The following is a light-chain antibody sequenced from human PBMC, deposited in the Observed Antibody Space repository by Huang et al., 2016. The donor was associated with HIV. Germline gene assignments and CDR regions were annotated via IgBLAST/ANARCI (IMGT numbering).Light chain of an antibody. CDR3: QQSYRIPRT. Sequence: DIQMTQSPSSLSASVGDRVIITCRASQSISKYLNWYQQMPGTAPKLLIFGASSLQGGVSSRFTGSGSGTDFTLTISSLQPEDAATYYCQQSYRIPRTFGLGTLLEI. J-gene: IGKJ2*01. CDR2: GAS. CDR1: QSISKY. V-gene: IGKV1-39*01.